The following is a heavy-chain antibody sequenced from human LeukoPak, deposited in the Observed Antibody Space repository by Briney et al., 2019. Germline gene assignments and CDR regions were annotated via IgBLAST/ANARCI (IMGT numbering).Heavy chain of an antibody. CDR1: GFTFDDYA. Sequence: PGGSLRLSCAASGFTFDDYAMHWVRQAPGKGLEWVSLISWDGGSTYYADSVKGRFTISRDNSKNSLYLQMNSLRAEDTALYYCAKDMESSWYRLNSVSFHEGFDYWGQGTLVTVSS. J-gene: IGHJ4*02. CDR3: AKDMESSWYRLNSVSFHEGFDY. CDR2: ISWDGGST. V-gene: IGHV3-43D*03. D-gene: IGHD6-13*01.